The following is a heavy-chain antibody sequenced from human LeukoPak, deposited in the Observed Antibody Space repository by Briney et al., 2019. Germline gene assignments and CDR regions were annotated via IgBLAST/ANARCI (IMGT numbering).Heavy chain of an antibody. CDR2: LKEDGSDK. D-gene: IGHD5-12*01. CDR3: ARDSAGYDY. J-gene: IGHJ4*02. CDR1: GITFRTFW. Sequence: PGGSLRLSCAASGITFRTFWMSWVRQAPGKGLEWVANLKEDGSDKYYADSVKGRFTISRDNAKSSLFLQMNSLRVDDTAIYYCARDSAGYDYWGQGTLVTVSS. V-gene: IGHV3-7*01.